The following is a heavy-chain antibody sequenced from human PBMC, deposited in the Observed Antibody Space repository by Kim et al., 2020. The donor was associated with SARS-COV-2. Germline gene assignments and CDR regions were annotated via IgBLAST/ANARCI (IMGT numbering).Heavy chain of an antibody. CDR2: INHSGST. D-gene: IGHD2-2*01. Sequence: SETLSLTCAVYGGSFSGYYWSWIRQPPGKGLEWIGEINHSGSTNYNPSLKSRVTISVDTSKNQFSLKLSSVTAADTAVYYCATSTPGDFDYWGQGTLVTVSS. CDR3: ATSTPGDFDY. CDR1: GGSFSGYY. V-gene: IGHV4-34*01. J-gene: IGHJ4*02.